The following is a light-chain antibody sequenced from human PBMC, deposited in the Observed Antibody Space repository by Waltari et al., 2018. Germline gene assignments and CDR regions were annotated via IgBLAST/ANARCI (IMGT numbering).Light chain of an antibody. CDR2: GAS. J-gene: IGKJ1*01. V-gene: IGKV3-15*01. CDR3: QQYNNWPPWT. Sequence: EIVMTQSPPTLAASPGERATLSCRASPSVSSNLAWYQQKPGQAPRLLIYGASTRATGIPARFSGSGSGTEFTLTISSLQSEDFAVYYCQQYNNWPPWTFGQGTKVEIK. CDR1: PSVSSN.